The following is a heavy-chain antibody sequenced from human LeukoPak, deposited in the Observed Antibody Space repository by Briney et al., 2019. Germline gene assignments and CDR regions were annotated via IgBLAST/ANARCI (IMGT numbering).Heavy chain of an antibody. CDR1: GGTFSSYA. CDR3: ASSNYYGSGSFPDY. D-gene: IGHD3-10*01. J-gene: IGHJ4*02. V-gene: IGHV1-69*01. CDR2: IIPIFGTA. Sequence: SVKVSCKASGGTFSSYAISWVRHAPGQGLEWMGGIIPIFGTANYAQKFQGRVTTTADESTSTAYMELSSLRSEDTAVYYCASSNYYGSGSFPDYWGQGTLVTVSS.